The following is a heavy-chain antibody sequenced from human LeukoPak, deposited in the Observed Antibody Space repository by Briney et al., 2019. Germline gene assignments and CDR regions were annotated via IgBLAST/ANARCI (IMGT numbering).Heavy chain of an antibody. V-gene: IGHV4-59*08. CDR2: IYYSGST. CDR3: ARHKYYYDSSGV. J-gene: IGHJ4*02. Sequence: SETLSLTCTVSGGSISSYYWSWIRQPPGKGLEWIGYIYYSGSTNYNPSPKSRVTISVDTSKNQFSLKLSSVTAADTAVYYCARHKYYYDSSGVWGQGTLVTVSS. D-gene: IGHD3-22*01. CDR1: GGSISSYY.